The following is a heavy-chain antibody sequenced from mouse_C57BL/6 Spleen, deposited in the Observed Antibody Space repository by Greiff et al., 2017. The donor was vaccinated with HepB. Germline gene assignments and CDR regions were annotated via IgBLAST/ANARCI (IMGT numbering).Heavy chain of an antibody. CDR3: ARNPMGYGSGDYFDY. J-gene: IGHJ2*01. CDR1: GYTFTSYW. CDR2: IHPNSGST. V-gene: IGHV1-64*01. Sequence: QVQLQQPGAELVKPGASVKLSCKASGYTFTSYWMHWVKQRPGQGLEWIGMIHPNSGSTNYNEKFKSKATLTVDKSSSTAYMQLSSLTSEDSAVYYCARNPMGYGSGDYFDYWGQGTTLTVSS. D-gene: IGHD1-1*01.